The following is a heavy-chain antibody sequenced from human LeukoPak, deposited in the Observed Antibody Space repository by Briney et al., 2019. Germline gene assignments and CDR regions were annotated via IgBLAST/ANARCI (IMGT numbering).Heavy chain of an antibody. CDR3: AKRALGSFYYFDY. CDR1: GFTFSSYA. V-gene: IGHV3-23*01. CDR2: IGGSGDTT. Sequence: HLGGSLGLSCAASGFTFSSYAMSWVRQAPGKGLEWVSAIGGSGDTTYYADSVKGRVTISRDNSKNTLYLQMNSLRDEDTALYYCAKRALGSFYYFDYWGQGALVTVSS. J-gene: IGHJ4*02.